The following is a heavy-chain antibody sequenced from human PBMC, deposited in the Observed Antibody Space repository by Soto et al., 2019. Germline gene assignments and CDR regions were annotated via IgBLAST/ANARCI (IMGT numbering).Heavy chain of an antibody. CDR3: ASARATITGYYYYGMDV. Sequence: SVKVSCKASGGTFSSYAISWVRQAPGQGLEWMGGIIPIFGTANYAQKFQGRVTITADESTSTAYMELSSLRSEDTAVYYCASARATITGYYYYGMDVWGQGTTVIVSS. CDR1: GGTFSSYA. J-gene: IGHJ6*02. V-gene: IGHV1-69*13. D-gene: IGHD5-12*01. CDR2: IIPIFGTA.